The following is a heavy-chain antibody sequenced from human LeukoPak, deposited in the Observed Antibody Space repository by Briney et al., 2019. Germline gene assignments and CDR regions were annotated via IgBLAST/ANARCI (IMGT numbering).Heavy chain of an antibody. CDR3: ARDSPAAAGKDY. J-gene: IGHJ4*02. CDR1: GFTFSSYS. D-gene: IGHD6-13*01. V-gene: IGHV3-21*01. Sequence: GGSLRLSCAASGFTFSSYSMTWVRQAPGKGLEWVSSISSSSSYIYYADSVKGRFTISRDNAKNSLYLQMNSLRAEDTAVYYCARDSPAAAGKDYWGQGTLVTVSS. CDR2: ISSSSSYI.